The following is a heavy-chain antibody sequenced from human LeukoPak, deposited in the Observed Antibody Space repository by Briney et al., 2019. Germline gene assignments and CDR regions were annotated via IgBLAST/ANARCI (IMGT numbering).Heavy chain of an antibody. CDR1: GFTFSSYA. D-gene: IGHD1-26*01. J-gene: IGHJ2*01. CDR3: AKDRTVGASYWYFDL. CDR2: ISGSGGDT. V-gene: IGHV3-23*01. Sequence: GGSLRLSFAASGFTFSSYAMSWVRQAPGKGLEWVSAISGSGGDTYYADSVKGRFTISRDSSRNTLFLHMNTLRAEDTAIYYCAKDRTVGASYWYFDLWGRGTLVTVSS.